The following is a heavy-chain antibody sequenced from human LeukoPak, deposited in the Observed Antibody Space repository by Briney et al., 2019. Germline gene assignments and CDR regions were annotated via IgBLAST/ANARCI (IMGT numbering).Heavy chain of an antibody. CDR2: INTDNGDT. V-gene: IGHV1-18*04. CDR1: GYTFTNYI. J-gene: IGHJ4*01. Sequence: ASVKVPCKASGYTFTNYIISWVRQAPGQGLEWMGWINTDNGDTKYAQKLQGRVSMATDTSTRTAYMELRSLRSDDTAFYYCARDGYFDYWGHGTLVTVSS. CDR3: ARDGYFDY.